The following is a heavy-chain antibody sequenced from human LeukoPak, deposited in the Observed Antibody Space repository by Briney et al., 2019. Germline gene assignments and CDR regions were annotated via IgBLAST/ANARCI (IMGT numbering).Heavy chain of an antibody. CDR3: ARDPYSYGYGNWFDP. CDR2: ISSSSSYI. V-gene: IGHV3-21*01. D-gene: IGHD5-18*01. Sequence: GGSLRLSCAASGFTFSSYSMNWVRQAPGKGLEWVSSISSSSSYIYYADSVKGRFTISRDNAKNSLYLQMNSLRAEDTAVYYCARDPYSYGYGNWFDPWGQGTLVTVSS. CDR1: GFTFSSYS. J-gene: IGHJ5*02.